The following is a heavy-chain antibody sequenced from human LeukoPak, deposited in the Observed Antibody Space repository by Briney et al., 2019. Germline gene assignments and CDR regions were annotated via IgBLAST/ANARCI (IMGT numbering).Heavy chain of an antibody. CDR2: INPNSGDT. D-gene: IGHD4-17*01. V-gene: IGHV1-2*02. CDR1: GYTFTGYY. CDR3: ARGRATGDYGGEDPSWFDP. Sequence: GASVKVSCKASGYTFTGYYMHWVRQAPGQGLEWVGWINPNSGDTNYAQKFQGRVTMTRDTSISTAYMELSRLRSDDTAVYYCARGRATGDYGGEDPSWFDPWGQGTLVTVSS. J-gene: IGHJ5*02.